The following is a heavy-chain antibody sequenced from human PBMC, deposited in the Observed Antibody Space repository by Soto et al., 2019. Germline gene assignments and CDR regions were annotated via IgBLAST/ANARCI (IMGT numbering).Heavy chain of an antibody. Sequence: GGSLRLSCAASGFVFSSYAMSWVRQAPGKGLEWVSAISGSGTTAYYADSVKGRFIFSRDNPKNTMYLQMNSLRAEDTAVYFCAKTTDGWFSAFDIWFQGTVVTVSS. V-gene: IGHV3-23*01. J-gene: IGHJ3*02. D-gene: IGHD6-19*01. CDR3: AKTTDGWFSAFDI. CDR1: GFVFSSYA. CDR2: ISGSGTTA.